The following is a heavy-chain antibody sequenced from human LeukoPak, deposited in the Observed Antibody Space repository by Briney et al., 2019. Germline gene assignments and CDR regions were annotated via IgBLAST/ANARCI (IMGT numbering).Heavy chain of an antibody. D-gene: IGHD4-17*01. J-gene: IGHJ4*02. Sequence: GGSLRLSCAASGFTFSSYAMSWVRQATGKGLEWVSAISGSGGSTYYADSVKGRFTISRDNSKNTLYLQMNSLRAEDTAVYYCAKVDRVGTVTTYDYWGQGTLVTVSS. CDR1: GFTFSSYA. V-gene: IGHV3-23*01. CDR2: ISGSGGST. CDR3: AKVDRVGTVTTYDY.